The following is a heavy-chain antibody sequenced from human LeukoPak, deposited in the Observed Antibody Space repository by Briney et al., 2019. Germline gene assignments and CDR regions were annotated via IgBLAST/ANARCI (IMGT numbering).Heavy chain of an antibody. CDR3: ARLPILGASTPDY. Sequence: GESLKISCQSSGYNFTPYWIVWVRQMPGKGLEWMGITFAGYSYTIYSPSFQGQVTISVDKSISTAYLQWSSLKASDTAMYYCARLPILGASTPDYWGQGNLVTVSS. J-gene: IGHJ4*02. V-gene: IGHV5-51*01. D-gene: IGHD1-26*01. CDR2: TFAGYSYT. CDR1: GYNFTPYW.